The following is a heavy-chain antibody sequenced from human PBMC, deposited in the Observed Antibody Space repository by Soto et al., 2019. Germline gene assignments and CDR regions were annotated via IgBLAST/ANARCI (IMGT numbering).Heavy chain of an antibody. V-gene: IGHV3-7*01. CDR2: ITEDGSEK. D-gene: IGHD3-3*01. Sequence: EVQLLESGGGLVQPGGSLRLSCAASGFTFSSHWMGWVRQAPGKGLEWVANITEDGSEKYYVDSVKGRFTVSRDNAKNSLSLEVCSLGAEDTALYYCARVDFWSGFWGLDSWGQGTLVTVSS. CDR3: ARVDFWSGFWGLDS. CDR1: GFTFSSHW. J-gene: IGHJ4*02.